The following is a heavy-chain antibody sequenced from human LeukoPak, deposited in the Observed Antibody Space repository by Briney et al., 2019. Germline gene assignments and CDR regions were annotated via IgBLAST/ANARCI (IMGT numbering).Heavy chain of an antibody. Sequence: SQTLSLTCAISGDSVSRNSAAWNWIRQSPSRGLEWLGRTYYRSTWYNDYAVSVKSRITINPGTSKNQFSLQLNSVTPEDTAVYYCARDVWFGEGPDYYYYIDVWGKGTTVTVSS. CDR2: TYYRSTWYN. CDR3: ARDVWFGEGPDYYYYIDV. D-gene: IGHD3-10*01. V-gene: IGHV6-1*01. CDR1: GDSVSRNSAA. J-gene: IGHJ6*03.